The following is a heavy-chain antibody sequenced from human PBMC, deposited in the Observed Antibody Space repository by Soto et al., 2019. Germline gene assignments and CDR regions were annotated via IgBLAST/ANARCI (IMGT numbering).Heavy chain of an antibody. Sequence: QVQLVQSGAEVKKPGASVKVSCKASGYTFTSYAMHWVRQAPGKRLEWMGWINAGNGNTKYSQKFQGRVTITRDTSASTAYMELSSLRTEDTAVYYCAISPGYSYGDYWGQGTLVTVSS. CDR2: INAGNGNT. D-gene: IGHD5-18*01. CDR3: AISPGYSYGDY. V-gene: IGHV1-3*01. CDR1: GYTFTSYA. J-gene: IGHJ4*02.